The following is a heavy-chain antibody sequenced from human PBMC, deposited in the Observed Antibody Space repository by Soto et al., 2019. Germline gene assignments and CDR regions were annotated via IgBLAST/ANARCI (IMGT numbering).Heavy chain of an antibody. CDR2: INPHGGST. CDR3: ARSSGGNFGIIIEGANWFAP. Sequence: ASVKVSCKAPRDTFTSYYINWVRQAPGQGLEWMGVINPHGGSTAYAQKFKGRVTLTRDTSASTVYMGVSSLTSEDTAMYYCARSSGGNFGIIIEGANWFAPWGQGTLVTVSS. D-gene: IGHD1-26*01. J-gene: IGHJ5*02. CDR1: RDTFTSYY. V-gene: IGHV1-46*01.